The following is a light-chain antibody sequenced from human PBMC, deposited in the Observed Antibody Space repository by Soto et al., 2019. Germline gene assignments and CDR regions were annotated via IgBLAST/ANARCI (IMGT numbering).Light chain of an antibody. CDR1: QSISSY. V-gene: IGKV1-39*01. CDR2: AAS. CDR3: QQSYSTLWT. Sequence: DIQMTQSPSSLSASVGDRVTITCRASQSISSYLNWYQQKPAKAPKLLIYAASSLQSGVPSRFSGSGSGTDFTLTINSLQPEDFATYYCQQSYSTLWTFGQGTKVDIK. J-gene: IGKJ1*01.